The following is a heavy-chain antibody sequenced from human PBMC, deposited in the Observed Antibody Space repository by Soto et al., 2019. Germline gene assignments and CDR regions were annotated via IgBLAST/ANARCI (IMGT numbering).Heavy chain of an antibody. J-gene: IGHJ2*01. CDR2: INWDSGRI. Sequence: GGSLRLSCAASGFTFDDYAMHWVRQAPGKGLEWVSSINWDSGRIDYADSVKGRFTISRDNVKNSLFLQMNSLRTDDTAFYYCAKDAFSATWYFDLWGRGTLVTVSS. V-gene: IGHV3-9*01. CDR3: AKDAFSATWYFDL. D-gene: IGHD3-10*01. CDR1: GFTFDDYA.